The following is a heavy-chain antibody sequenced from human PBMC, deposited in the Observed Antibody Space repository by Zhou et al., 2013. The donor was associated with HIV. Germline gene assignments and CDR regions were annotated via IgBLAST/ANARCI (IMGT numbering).Heavy chain of an antibody. J-gene: IGHJ4*02. V-gene: IGHV1-8*03. CDR3: ASPGDGSAVAAQYYFDY. Sequence: QVHLVQSGAEVKKPGASVKVSCKTSGYSFINYDINWVRQATGQGLEWMGWMNPKSGNTGYAQKFQGRLTITRNTSISTAYMELSSLRSEDTGVYYCASPGDGSAVAAQYYFDYWGRGNAGHRLI. CDR1: GYSFINYD. CDR2: MNPKSGNT. D-gene: IGHD6-19*01.